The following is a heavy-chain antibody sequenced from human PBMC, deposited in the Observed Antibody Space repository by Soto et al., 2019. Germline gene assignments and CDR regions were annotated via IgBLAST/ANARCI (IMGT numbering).Heavy chain of an antibody. CDR3: ARALSGSYAIDY. CDR2: IWYDGSNK. D-gene: IGHD1-26*01. V-gene: IGHV3-33*01. Sequence: GGSLRLSCAASGFTFSAYGMHWVRQAPGKGLEWVAVIWYDGSNKYYADSVKGRFTNSRDNSKNTLYLQMNSLRAEDTAVYYCARALSGSYAIDYWGQGTLVTVSS. J-gene: IGHJ4*02. CDR1: GFTFSAYG.